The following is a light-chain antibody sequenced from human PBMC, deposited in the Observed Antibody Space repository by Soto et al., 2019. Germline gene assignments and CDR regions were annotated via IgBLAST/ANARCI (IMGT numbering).Light chain of an antibody. V-gene: IGKV3-15*01. J-gene: IGKJ2*01. CDR3: QQYNNWPPPMYT. CDR1: QSVSSN. CDR2: GAS. Sequence: EIVMTQSPAFLSVSPGERATLSCRASQSVSSNLAWYQQKPGQAPRLLIYGASTRATGIPARFSGSGSETDFTLTISSLQSEDFAVYYCQQYNNWPPPMYTFGQGTKLEIK.